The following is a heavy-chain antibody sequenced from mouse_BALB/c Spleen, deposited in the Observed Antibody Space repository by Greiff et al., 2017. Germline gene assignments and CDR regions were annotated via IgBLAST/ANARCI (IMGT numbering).Heavy chain of an antibody. Sequence: DVMLVESGGGLVKPGGSLKLSCAASGFAFSSYDMSWVRQTPEKRLEWVAYISSGGGSTYYPDTVKGRFTISRDNAKNTLYLQMSSLKSEDTAMYYCARWLRRYAMDYWGQGTSVTVSS. CDR1: GFAFSSYD. J-gene: IGHJ4*01. CDR2: ISSGGGST. CDR3: ARWLRRYAMDY. V-gene: IGHV5-12-1*01. D-gene: IGHD2-2*01.